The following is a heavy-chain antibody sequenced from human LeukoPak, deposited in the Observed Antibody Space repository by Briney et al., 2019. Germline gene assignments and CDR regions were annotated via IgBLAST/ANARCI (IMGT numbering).Heavy chain of an antibody. CDR2: ISAYNGNT. Sequence: ASVKVSCEASGYTFTSYGISWVRQAPGQGLEWMGWISAYNGNTNYAQKLQGRVTMTTDTSTSTAYMELRSLRSDDTAVYYCAREVGAVAGHYYFDYWGQGTLVTVSS. CDR1: GYTFTSYG. CDR3: AREVGAVAGHYYFDY. D-gene: IGHD6-19*01. J-gene: IGHJ4*02. V-gene: IGHV1-18*01.